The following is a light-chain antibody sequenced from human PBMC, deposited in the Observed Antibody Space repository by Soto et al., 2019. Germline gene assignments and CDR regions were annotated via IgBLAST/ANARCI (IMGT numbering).Light chain of an antibody. CDR3: QQYSNWPQT. Sequence: EIVLTQSPGTLSLSPGERATLPCRASQSVSNNYLAWYQQKPGQAPRLLIYGGSTRATGIPDRFSGSGSGTDFTLTISSLQSEDFAVYYCQQYSNWPQTFGQGTKVDIK. V-gene: IGKV3-15*01. J-gene: IGKJ1*01. CDR1: QSVSNN. CDR2: GGS.